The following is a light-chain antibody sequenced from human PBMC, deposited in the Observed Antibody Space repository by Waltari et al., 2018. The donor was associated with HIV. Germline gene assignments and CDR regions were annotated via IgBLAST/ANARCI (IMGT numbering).Light chain of an antibody. CDR1: SSNIGNDN. CDR3: VGWDASLSAYV. J-gene: IGLJ1*01. Sequence: QSVLTQPPSASGTPGQRVTISCSGSSSNIGNDNVYWYQQLPVTTPKLLIYKNTQRPSGVPDRFAGSKSGTSAYLAISGLRSEDEADYYCVGWDASLSAYVFGAGTKVTVL. CDR2: KNT. V-gene: IGLV1-47*01.